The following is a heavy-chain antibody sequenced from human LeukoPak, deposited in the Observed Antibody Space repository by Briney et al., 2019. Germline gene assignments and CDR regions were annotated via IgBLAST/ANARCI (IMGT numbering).Heavy chain of an antibody. V-gene: IGHV3-15*07. J-gene: IGHJ5*02. CDR2: IRSNSDGGTI. CDR1: GFTFSNAW. D-gene: IGHD3-22*01. Sequence: PGGSLRLSCAASGFTFSNAWMNWVRQAPGKGLEWVGRIRSNSDGGTIDYAAPVKGRFTLSRDDSKTTLYLQMNSLQTEDTAVYYCATDFYDSTWGQGTLVTVSS. CDR3: ATDFYDST.